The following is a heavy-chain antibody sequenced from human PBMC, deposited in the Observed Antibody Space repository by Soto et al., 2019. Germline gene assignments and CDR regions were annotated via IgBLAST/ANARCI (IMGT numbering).Heavy chain of an antibody. CDR1: GFTFSNAW. J-gene: IGHJ4*02. CDR3: TTFDYGDTTNDY. D-gene: IGHD4-17*01. Sequence: GGSLRLSCAASGFTFSNAWMSWVRQAPGKGLEWVGRIKSKTDGGTTDYAAPVKGRFTISRDDSKNTLYLQMNSLKTEDTAVYYCTTFDYGDTTNDYWGQGTLVTVSS. V-gene: IGHV3-15*01. CDR2: IKSKTDGGTT.